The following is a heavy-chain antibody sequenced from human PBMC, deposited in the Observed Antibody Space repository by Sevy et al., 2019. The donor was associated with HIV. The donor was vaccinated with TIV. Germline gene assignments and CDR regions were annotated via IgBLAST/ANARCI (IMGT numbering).Heavy chain of an antibody. CDR1: GYTLTRLA. CDR2: FDPEDNER. CDR3: ATTKDYYENSGDPFDY. J-gene: IGHJ4*02. Sequence: ASVKVSCKVSGYTLTRLAMHWVRQAPGKGIEWMGSFDPEDNERIYAQKWQGRFSMTEDTSTDTAYMELSNLRSEDTAVYYCATTKDYYENSGDPFDYWGQGTLVTVSS. D-gene: IGHD3-22*01. V-gene: IGHV1-24*01.